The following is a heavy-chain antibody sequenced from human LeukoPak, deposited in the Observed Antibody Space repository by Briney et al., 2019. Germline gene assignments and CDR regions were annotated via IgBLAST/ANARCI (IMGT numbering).Heavy chain of an antibody. CDR1: GYTFPDYY. CDR3: ARDKAGRCTGRYLSDF. D-gene: IGHD6-19*01. V-gene: IGHV1-2*02. J-gene: IGHJ4*02. CDR2: INPFTGGT. Sequence: ASVKVSCKASGYTFPDYYIHWVRQAPGQGLEWMGCINPFTGGTNNAQDFQGRVTMTRDTSISTAYMEVTRVTYDETAVYYCARDKAGRCTGRYLSDFWGQGTLVTVSS.